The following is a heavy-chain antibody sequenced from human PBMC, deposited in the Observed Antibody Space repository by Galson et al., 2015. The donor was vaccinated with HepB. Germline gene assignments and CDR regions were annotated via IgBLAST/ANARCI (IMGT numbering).Heavy chain of an antibody. CDR1: GGTFSSYA. V-gene: IGHV1-69*13. D-gene: IGHD3-16*02. Sequence: SVKVSCKASGGTFSSYAISWVRQAPGQGLEWMGGIIPIFGTANYAQKFQGRVTITADESTSTAYMELSSLRSEDTAVYYCARDAYDYVWGSYRWYFDYWGQGTLVTVSS. J-gene: IGHJ4*02. CDR2: IIPIFGTA. CDR3: ARDAYDYVWGSYRWYFDY.